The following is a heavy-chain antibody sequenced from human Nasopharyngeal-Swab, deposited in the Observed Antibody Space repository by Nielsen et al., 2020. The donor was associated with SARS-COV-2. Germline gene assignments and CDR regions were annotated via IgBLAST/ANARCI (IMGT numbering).Heavy chain of an antibody. V-gene: IGHV4-38-2*02. CDR3: ATVTTKTDFDY. Sequence: SETLSLTCTVSGFSINSGYSWDWIRQPPGEGLEWIGCIYHSGSTYYKPSLKSRLTMSMDTSKNQLSLKLSSVTAADTAVYFCATVTTKTDFDYWGQGILVTVSS. J-gene: IGHJ4*02. D-gene: IGHD4-11*01. CDR2: IYHSGST. CDR1: GFSINSGYS.